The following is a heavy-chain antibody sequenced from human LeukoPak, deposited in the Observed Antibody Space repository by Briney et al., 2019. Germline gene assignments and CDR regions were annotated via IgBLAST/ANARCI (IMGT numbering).Heavy chain of an antibody. CDR3: ARLRAPVTMVRGVRTSRFDP. CDR2: IFHSGST. J-gene: IGHJ5*02. Sequence: PSGTLSLTCAVSSGSIFSSNWWSWVRQPPGKGLEWIGQIFHSGSTSYSPSLKSRVTISVDTSKNQFSLKLSSVTAADTAVYYCARLRAPVTMVRGVRTSRFDPWGQGTLVTVSS. CDR1: SGSIFSSNW. D-gene: IGHD3-10*01. V-gene: IGHV4-4*02.